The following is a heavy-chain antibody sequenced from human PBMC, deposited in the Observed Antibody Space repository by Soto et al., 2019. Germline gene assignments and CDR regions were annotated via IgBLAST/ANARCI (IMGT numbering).Heavy chain of an antibody. Sequence: QVQLVQSGAEVKKPGSSVKVSCKASGGTFSSYTISWVRQAPGQGLEWMGRIIPILGIANYAQKFQGRVTITADKSTSTAYMELSSPRSEDTAVYYCASSWAGGGWLQYHYFDYWGQGTLVTVSS. J-gene: IGHJ4*02. CDR2: IIPILGIA. CDR3: ASSWAGGGWLQYHYFDY. V-gene: IGHV1-69*02. D-gene: IGHD3-16*01. CDR1: GGTFSSYT.